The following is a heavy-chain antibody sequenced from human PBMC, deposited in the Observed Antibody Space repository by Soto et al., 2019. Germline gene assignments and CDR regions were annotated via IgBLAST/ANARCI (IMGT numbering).Heavy chain of an antibody. J-gene: IGHJ5*02. CDR1: GGSISSGGYY. V-gene: IGHV4-39*02. Sequence: SETLSLTCPVSGGSISSGGYYWSWIRQPRGKGLEWIGNIYHSGSAHYNPSLKSRVTMSVDTSKNNFSLRLTSVTAADTAVYYCARVTIFEYWFDPWGQGILVTVSS. D-gene: IGHD3-3*01. CDR3: ARVTIFEYWFDP. CDR2: IYHSGSA.